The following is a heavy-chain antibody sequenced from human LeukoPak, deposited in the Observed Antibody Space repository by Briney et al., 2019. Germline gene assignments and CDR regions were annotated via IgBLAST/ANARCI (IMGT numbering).Heavy chain of an antibody. D-gene: IGHD4-11*01. Sequence: GRSLRLSCAASGFTFDDYAMHWVRQAPGKGLEWVSGISWNSGSIGYADSVKGRFTISRDNAKNSLYLQMNSLRAEDTAVYYCATYSTRNAREFQSWGQGTLATVSS. V-gene: IGHV3-9*01. CDR3: ATYSTRNAREFQS. CDR1: GFTFDDYA. CDR2: ISWNSGSI. J-gene: IGHJ1*01.